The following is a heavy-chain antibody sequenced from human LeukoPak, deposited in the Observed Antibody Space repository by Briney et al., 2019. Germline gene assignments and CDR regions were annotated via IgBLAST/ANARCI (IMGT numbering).Heavy chain of an antibody. D-gene: IGHD6-19*01. CDR2: IYSGGST. CDR3: ASAGYSSGWYYFDY. V-gene: IGHV3-66*01. J-gene: IGHJ4*02. Sequence: GGSLRLSCAASGFTVSSNYMSWVCQAPGKGLEWVSVIYSGGSTYYADSVKGRFTISRDNSKNTLYLQMNSLRAEDTAVYYCASAGYSSGWYYFDYWGQGTLVTVSS. CDR1: GFTVSSNY.